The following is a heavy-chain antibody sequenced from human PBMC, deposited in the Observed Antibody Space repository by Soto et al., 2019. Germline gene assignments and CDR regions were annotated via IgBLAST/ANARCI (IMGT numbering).Heavy chain of an antibody. Sequence: PSETLSLTCAVHCGSFSGYYWSWIRQPPGKGLEWIGEINHSGSTNYNPSLKSRVTISVDTSKNQFSLKLSSVTAADTAVYYCARGGIVVVPAAKNLYGMDVWGQGTTVTVSS. J-gene: IGHJ6*02. CDR3: ARGGIVVVPAAKNLYGMDV. CDR2: INHSGST. V-gene: IGHV4-34*01. CDR1: CGSFSGYY. D-gene: IGHD2-2*01.